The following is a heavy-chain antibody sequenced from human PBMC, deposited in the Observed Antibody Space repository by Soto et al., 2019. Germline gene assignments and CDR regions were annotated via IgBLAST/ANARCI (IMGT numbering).Heavy chain of an antibody. D-gene: IGHD6-19*01. CDR2: IWYDGSNK. Sequence: QVQLVESGGGVVQPGRSLRLSCAASGFTFSSYGMHWVRQAPGKGLEWVAVIWYDGSNKYYADSVKGRFTISRDNSKNTLYLQMNSLRAEDTAVYYCARDPLGSSGWYVDYWGQGTLVTDSS. CDR1: GFTFSSYG. J-gene: IGHJ4*02. CDR3: ARDPLGSSGWYVDY. V-gene: IGHV3-33*01.